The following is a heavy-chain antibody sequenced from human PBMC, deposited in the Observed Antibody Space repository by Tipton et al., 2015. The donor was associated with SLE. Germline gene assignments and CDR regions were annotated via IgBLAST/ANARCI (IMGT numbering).Heavy chain of an antibody. CDR2: ISSSSSTI. V-gene: IGHV3-48*04. CDR3: ARDRWLRTDAFDI. J-gene: IGHJ3*02. Sequence: SLRLSCAASGFTFSSYSMNWVRQAPGKGLEWVSYISSSSSTIYYADSVKGRFTISRDNAKNSLYLQMNSLRAEDTAVYYCARDRWLRTDAFDIWGQGTVVTVSS. D-gene: IGHD5-12*01. CDR1: GFTFSSYS.